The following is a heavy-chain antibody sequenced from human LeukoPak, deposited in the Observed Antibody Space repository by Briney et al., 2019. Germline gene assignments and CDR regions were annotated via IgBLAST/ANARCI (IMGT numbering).Heavy chain of an antibody. V-gene: IGHV3-53*01. CDR3: AGGAAITARLVY. D-gene: IGHD6-6*01. Sequence: GGSLRLSCAASGFTVSSNYMSWVRQAPGKGLEWVSGIYSAGTTYYADFVKGRFTISRDSSKNTLFLQMNNLRAEDTAVYYCAGGAAITARLVYWGQGTLVTVSS. J-gene: IGHJ4*02. CDR1: GFTVSSNY. CDR2: IYSAGTT.